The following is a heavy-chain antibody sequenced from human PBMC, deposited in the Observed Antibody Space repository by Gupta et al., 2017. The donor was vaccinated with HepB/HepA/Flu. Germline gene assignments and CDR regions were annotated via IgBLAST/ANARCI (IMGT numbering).Heavy chain of an antibody. Sequence: EVQLVESGGGLVQPGGSLRLSCVASGITLSTYKMHWVRKAPGKGLEWVSYSSTTSSTIHYADAGKGRVTISRDNAKNSLYLQMNSLGVEDTAVYYCEIDNSSPFDDWGQGTRVTVSS. CDR2: SSTTSSTI. J-gene: IGHJ4*02. V-gene: IGHV3-48*03. CDR1: GITLSTYK. CDR3: EIDNSSPFDD. D-gene: IGHD5-24*01.